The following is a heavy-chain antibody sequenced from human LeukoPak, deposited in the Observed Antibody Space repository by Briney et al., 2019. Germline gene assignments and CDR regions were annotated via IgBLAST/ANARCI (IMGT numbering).Heavy chain of an antibody. CDR3: ARDGGWFGELFYFDY. CDR1: GGSISSCY. J-gene: IGHJ4*02. D-gene: IGHD3-10*01. Sequence: SETLSLTCTVSGGSISSCYWSWIRQPPGKGLEWIGYIYYSGSTNYNPSLKSRVTISVDTSKNQFSLKLSSVTAADTAVYYCARDGGWFGELFYFDYWGQGTLVTVSS. V-gene: IGHV4-59*01. CDR2: IYYSGST.